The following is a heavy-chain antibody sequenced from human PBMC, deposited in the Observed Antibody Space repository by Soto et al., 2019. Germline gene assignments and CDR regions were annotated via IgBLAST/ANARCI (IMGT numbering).Heavy chain of an antibody. CDR1: GGSISSGGYY. Sequence: QVQLQESGPGLVKPSQTLSLTCTVSGGSISSGGYYWSWIRQHPGKGLEWIGYIYYSGSTYYNPSLKSRVTISVDTSKNQFSLKLSSVTAADTAVYYCARVCIGDYVTVESYYFDYWGQGTLVTVSS. D-gene: IGHD4-17*01. CDR3: ARVCIGDYVTVESYYFDY. J-gene: IGHJ4*02. CDR2: IYYSGST. V-gene: IGHV4-31*03.